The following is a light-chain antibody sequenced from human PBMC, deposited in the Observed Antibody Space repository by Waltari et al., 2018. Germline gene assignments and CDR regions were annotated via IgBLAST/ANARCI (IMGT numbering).Light chain of an antibody. J-gene: IGKJ2*01. CDR2: NAS. CDR1: QSVGSS. CDR3: QQRSNWNT. V-gene: IGKV3-11*01. Sequence: ETVLTQSPVTLSLSPGEGATLSCKASQSVGSSLAWYPKKPGQAPRLLIYNASIRAAGIPARFSGSGSGTDFTLTISSLEPEYFAVYYCQQRSNWNTFGQGTKLEIK.